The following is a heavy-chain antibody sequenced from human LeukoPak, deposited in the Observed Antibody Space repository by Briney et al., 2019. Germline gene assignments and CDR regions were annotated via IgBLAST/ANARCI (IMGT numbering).Heavy chain of an antibody. CDR3: ARENDSGWSGPFDY. CDR2: ISGSGGSI. J-gene: IGHJ4*02. CDR1: GFIFSSYA. Sequence: GGSLRLSCATSGFIFSSYAMSWVRQAPGRGLEWVSSISGSGGSIYYADSVKGRFTISRDNSKNTLYLQMNSLRAEDTAVYYCARENDSGWSGPFDYWGQGTLVTVSS. D-gene: IGHD6-19*01. V-gene: IGHV3-23*01.